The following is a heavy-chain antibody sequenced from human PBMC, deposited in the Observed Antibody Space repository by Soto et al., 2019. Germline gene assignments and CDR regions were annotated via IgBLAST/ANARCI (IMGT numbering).Heavy chain of an antibody. CDR1: GFTFSSYA. CDR2: ISYDGSNK. CDR3: ARSYYYDSSGYPY. Sequence: GGSLRLSCAASGFTFSSYAMHWVRQAPGKGLEWVAVISYDGSNKYYADSVKGRFTISRGNSKNTLYLQMNSLRAEDTAVYYCARSYYYDSSGYPYWGQGTLVTVSS. V-gene: IGHV3-30-3*01. J-gene: IGHJ4*02. D-gene: IGHD3-22*01.